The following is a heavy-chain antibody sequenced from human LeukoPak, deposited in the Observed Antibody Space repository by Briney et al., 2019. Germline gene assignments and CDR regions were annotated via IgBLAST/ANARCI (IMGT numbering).Heavy chain of an antibody. CDR2: ISSSSSYT. Sequence: KPGGSLRLSCAASGFTFSDYYMSWIRQAPGKGLEWVSYISSSSSYTNYADSVKGRFTISRDNAKNSLYLQMNSLRAEDTAVYYCARFVATRYYFDYWGQGTLVTVSS. D-gene: IGHD5-12*01. V-gene: IGHV3-11*03. J-gene: IGHJ4*02. CDR3: ARFVATRYYFDY. CDR1: GFTFSDYY.